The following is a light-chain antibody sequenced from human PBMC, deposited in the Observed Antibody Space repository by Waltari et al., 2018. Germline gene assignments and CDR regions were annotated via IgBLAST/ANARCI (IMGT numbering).Light chain of an antibody. CDR2: GAS. CDR1: QSVSSN. V-gene: IGKV3-15*01. J-gene: IGKJ1*01. CDR3: QQYNNWPPWT. Sequence: EIVMTQSPATLSVSTGESATLPCRASQSVSSNLAWYQQKPGQAPRLLIYGASTRATGIPARFSGSGSGTEFTLTISSMQSEDFAVYYCQQYNNWPPWTFGQGTKVEIK.